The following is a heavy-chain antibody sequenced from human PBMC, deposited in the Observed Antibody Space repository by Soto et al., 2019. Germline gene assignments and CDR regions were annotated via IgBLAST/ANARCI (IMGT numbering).Heavy chain of an antibody. CDR2: ISWDDGST. Sequence: GGSLRLSCAASGFTFDEYTMHWVRQAPGKGLEWVSLISWDDGSTYYADSVKGRFTISRDNSKNSLYLHMNSLRTEDTALYYCAKGRRRDYDRSGYGWYFDLWGRGNLVTVPS. J-gene: IGHJ2*01. D-gene: IGHD3-22*01. CDR3: AKGRRRDYDRSGYGWYFDL. CDR1: GFTFDEYT. V-gene: IGHV3-43*01.